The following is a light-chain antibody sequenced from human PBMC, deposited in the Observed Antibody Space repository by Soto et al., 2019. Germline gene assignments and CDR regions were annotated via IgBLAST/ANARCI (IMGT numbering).Light chain of an antibody. J-gene: IGKJ1*01. CDR1: QSVLYSSSNKNY. Sequence: DIVMTQSPDSLAVSLGERATINCESSQSVLYSSSNKNYLAWYQQKPGQPPKLLIYWASTRESGVPDRFSGSGSGTDFTLTISSLQAEDVAVYYCQQYYSTPQTFGQGTKVEIK. V-gene: IGKV4-1*01. CDR3: QQYYSTPQT. CDR2: WAS.